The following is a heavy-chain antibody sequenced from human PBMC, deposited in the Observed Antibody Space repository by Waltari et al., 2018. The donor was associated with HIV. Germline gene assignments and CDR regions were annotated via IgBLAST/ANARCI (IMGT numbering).Heavy chain of an antibody. CDR2: SNPNSGGT. Sequence: QVQLVQSGAEVKEPGASVRVSCKGSGYTFSDYYIHWVRRAPGQGLEWRGRSNPNSGGTNYEQKLQGRVTMTRDTSISAVYMEVKGLTYDDTAVYYCARPAVAGTGWFDSWGRGTLVTVSS. CDR3: ARPAVAGTGWFDS. J-gene: IGHJ5*01. V-gene: IGHV1-2*02. D-gene: IGHD6-19*01. CDR1: GYTFSDYY.